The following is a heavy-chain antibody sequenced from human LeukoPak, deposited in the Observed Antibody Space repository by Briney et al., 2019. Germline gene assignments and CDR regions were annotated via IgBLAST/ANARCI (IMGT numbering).Heavy chain of an antibody. V-gene: IGHV1-2*02. D-gene: IGHD6-19*01. J-gene: IGHJ4*02. CDR3: ATLRRSGWYIRD. CDR2: FNPYSGGT. CDR1: GYTFTDYY. Sequence: ASVKVSCKASGYTFTDYYIHWVRQAPGQGLGWMGWFNPYSGGTNYAEKFQGRVTMTRDTSITTAYMELSSLRTDDTAMYYCATLRRSGWYIRDWGQGTLVTVSS.